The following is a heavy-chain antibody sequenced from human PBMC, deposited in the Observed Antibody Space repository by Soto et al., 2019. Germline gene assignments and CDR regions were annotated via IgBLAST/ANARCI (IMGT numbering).Heavy chain of an antibody. CDR2: ISGSGGST. CDR1: GFTFSSYA. D-gene: IGHD5-12*01. CDR3: AKVLATMMAPHYFDY. V-gene: IGHV3-23*01. J-gene: IGHJ4*02. Sequence: PWGSLRLSCAASGFTFSSYAMSWVRQAPGKGLEWVSAISGSGGSTYYADSVKGRFTISRDNSKNTLYLQMNSLRAEDTAVYYCAKVLATMMAPHYFDYWGQGTLVTVSS.